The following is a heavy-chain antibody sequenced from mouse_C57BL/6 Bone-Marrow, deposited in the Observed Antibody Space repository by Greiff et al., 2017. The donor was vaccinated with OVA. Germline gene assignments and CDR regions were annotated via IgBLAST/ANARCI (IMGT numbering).Heavy chain of an antibody. CDR1: GYTFTSYW. D-gene: IGHD1-1*01. CDR2: INPSNGGT. V-gene: IGHV1-53*01. J-gene: IGHJ2*01. CDR3: ASIQAGIYYYGSSPFDY. Sequence: VQLQQSGTELVKPGASVKLSCKASGYTFTSYWMHWVKQRPGQGLEWIGNINPSNGGTNYNEKFKSKATLTVDKSSSTAYMQLSSLTAEDSAVYYCASIQAGIYYYGSSPFDYWGQGTTLTVSS.